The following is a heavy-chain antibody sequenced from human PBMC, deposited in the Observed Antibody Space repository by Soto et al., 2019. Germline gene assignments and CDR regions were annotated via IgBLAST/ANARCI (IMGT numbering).Heavy chain of an antibody. J-gene: IGHJ3*02. Sequence: SLRLSCAASGFTFSSYWMSWVRQAPGKGLEWVANIKQDGSEKYYVDSVKGRFTISRDNAKNSLYLQMNSLRAEDTAVYYCARAERYLEYYYIHDAFDIWGQGTMFTVS. V-gene: IGHV3-7*05. D-gene: IGHD3-10*02. CDR2: IKQDGSEK. CDR1: GFTFSSYW. CDR3: ARAERYLEYYYIHDAFDI.